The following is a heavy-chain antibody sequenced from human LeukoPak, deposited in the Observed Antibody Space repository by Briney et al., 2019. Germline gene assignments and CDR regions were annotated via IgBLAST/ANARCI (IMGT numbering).Heavy chain of an antibody. CDR3: VRDTGGGDSVF. V-gene: IGHV3-21*01. CDR1: GFTFSTYS. J-gene: IGHJ4*02. D-gene: IGHD4-23*01. CDR2: ITRDSDSL. Sequence: GGSLRLSCVAFGFTFSTYSMNWVRQAPGKGLEWVSSITRDSDSLYYADSLKGRFTISRDNAKNSLYLQMSSLRAEDTAVYYCVRDTGGGDSVFWGQGTLVTVSS.